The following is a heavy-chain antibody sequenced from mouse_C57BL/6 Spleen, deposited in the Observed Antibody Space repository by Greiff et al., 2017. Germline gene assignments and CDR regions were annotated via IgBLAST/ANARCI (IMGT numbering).Heavy chain of an antibody. V-gene: IGHV3-6*01. J-gene: IGHJ4*01. CDR2: ISYDGSN. CDR3: ARDGRDYYAMDY. CDR1: GYSITSGYY. Sequence: ESGPGLVKPSQSLSLTCSVTGYSITSGYYWNWIRQFPGNKLEWMGYISYDGSNNYNPSLKNRSSITRDTSKNQFFLKLNSVTTEDTATYYCARDGRDYYAMDYWGQGTSVTVSS. D-gene: IGHD1-1*01.